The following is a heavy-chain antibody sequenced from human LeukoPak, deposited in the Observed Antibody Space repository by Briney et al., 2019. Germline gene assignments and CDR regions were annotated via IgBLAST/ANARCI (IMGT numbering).Heavy chain of an antibody. D-gene: IGHD3-22*01. J-gene: IGHJ4*02. V-gene: IGHV3-30-3*01. Sequence: PGRSLRLSCAASGFTFSNYAIHWVRQAPGKGLEWVTVISYHGTNKYYADSVKGRFTISRDNSKNTLCLQMNSLRAEDTAVYYCARDQYYYDSSGYYSSYYFDYWGQGTLVTVSS. CDR2: ISYHGTNK. CDR3: ARDQYYYDSSGYYSSYYFDY. CDR1: GFTFSNYA.